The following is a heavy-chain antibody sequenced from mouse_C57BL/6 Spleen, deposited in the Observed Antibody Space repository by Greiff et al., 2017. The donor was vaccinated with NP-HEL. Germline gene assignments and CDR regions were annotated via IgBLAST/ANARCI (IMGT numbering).Heavy chain of an antibody. J-gene: IGHJ3*01. D-gene: IGHD2-5*01. CDR3: ASYSNYVWFAY. Sequence: DVKLQESGPGLVKPSQSLSLTCSVTGYSITSGYYWNWIRQFPGNKLEWMGYISYDGSNNYNPSLKNRISITRNTSKNQFFLKLNSVTTEDTATYDCASYSNYVWFAYWGQGTLVTVSA. CDR1: GYSITSGYY. V-gene: IGHV3-6*01. CDR2: ISYDGSN.